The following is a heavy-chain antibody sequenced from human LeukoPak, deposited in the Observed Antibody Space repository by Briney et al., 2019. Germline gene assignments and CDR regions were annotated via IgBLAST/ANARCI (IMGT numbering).Heavy chain of an antibody. CDR2: ISAGADVI. Sequence: GGSLRLSCEAAEFSFRDYPMGWVRRASGKRLEWVSGISAGADVIFYADPVKGRFTISRDNSKNTLYLQMNSLRAEDSAEYYCAKSLLTTATGTGRAFDIWGQGTMVTVSA. CDR1: EFSFRDYP. V-gene: IGHV3-23*01. CDR3: AKSLLTTATGTGRAFDI. J-gene: IGHJ3*02. D-gene: IGHD1-1*01.